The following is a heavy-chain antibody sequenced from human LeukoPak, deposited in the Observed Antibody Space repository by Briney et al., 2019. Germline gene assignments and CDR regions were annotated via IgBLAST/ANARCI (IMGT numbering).Heavy chain of an antibody. CDR2: IYYSGST. V-gene: IGHV4-59*08. CDR1: GGSISSYY. D-gene: IGHD3-22*01. CDR3: ARLDSSGYYLFDY. Sequence: SETLSLTCTVSGGSISSYYWSWIRQTPGKGLEWIGYIYYSGSTNYNPSLKSRVTISVDTSKNQFSLKMSSVTAADTAVYYCARLDSSGYYLFDYWGQGTLVTVSS. J-gene: IGHJ4*02.